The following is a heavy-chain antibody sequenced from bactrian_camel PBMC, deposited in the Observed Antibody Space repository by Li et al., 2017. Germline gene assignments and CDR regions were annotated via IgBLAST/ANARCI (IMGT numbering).Heavy chain of an antibody. D-gene: IGHD2*01. CDR2: IDSAGST. V-gene: IGHV3S55*01. CDR1: GVIDGPLY. J-gene: IGHJ4*01. Sequence: VQLVESGGGSVQAGGSLRLSCTVSGVIDGPLYIGWFRQAPEREREGVASIDSAGSTHYIDSVKGRFTISVNNSENTLYLQMNSLKLEDTAVYYCATFGSFQLGTHSNAYTYWGQGTQVTVS. CDR3: ATFGSFQLGTHSNAYTY.